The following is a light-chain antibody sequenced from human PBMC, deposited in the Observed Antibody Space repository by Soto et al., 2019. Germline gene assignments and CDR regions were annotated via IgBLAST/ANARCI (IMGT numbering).Light chain of an antibody. Sequence: EIVLTQSPGTLSLSPGERATLSCRASQSVSSSYLAWYQQKPGQAPSPLIYGASSRAIGIPDRFSGSGSGTDFTLTTSRLEPEDFAVYYGQHYGSSPWTFGQGTKVEVK. J-gene: IGKJ1*01. CDR3: QHYGSSPWT. CDR2: GAS. CDR1: QSVSSSY. V-gene: IGKV3-20*01.